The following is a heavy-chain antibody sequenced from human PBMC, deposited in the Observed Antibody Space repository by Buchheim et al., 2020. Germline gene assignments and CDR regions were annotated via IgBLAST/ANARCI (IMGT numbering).Heavy chain of an antibody. D-gene: IGHD3-22*01. J-gene: IGHJ2*01. CDR3: AREGINDSSGYYYYWYFDL. CDR1: GFTFSSYG. V-gene: IGHV3-33*01. Sequence: QVQLVESGGGVVQPGRSLRLSCAASGFTFSSYGMHWVRQAPGKGLEWVAVIWYDGSNKYYADSVKGRFTISRDNSKNTLSLQMNSLRAEDTAVYYCAREGINDSSGYYYYWYFDLWGRGTL. CDR2: IWYDGSNK.